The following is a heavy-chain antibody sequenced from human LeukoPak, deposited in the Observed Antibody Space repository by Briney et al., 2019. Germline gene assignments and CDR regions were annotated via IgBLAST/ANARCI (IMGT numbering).Heavy chain of an antibody. Sequence: PGGSLRLSCAASGFTFSNYAMSWVRQAPGKGLEWVSAISGSGGSTYYADSVKGRFTISRDNSKNTLYLQMNSLRAEDTAVYYCAKTLDGYDSGGHDYWGQGTLVTVSS. CDR1: GFTFSNYA. V-gene: IGHV3-23*01. CDR3: AKTLDGYDSGGHDY. J-gene: IGHJ4*02. CDR2: ISGSGGST. D-gene: IGHD3-22*01.